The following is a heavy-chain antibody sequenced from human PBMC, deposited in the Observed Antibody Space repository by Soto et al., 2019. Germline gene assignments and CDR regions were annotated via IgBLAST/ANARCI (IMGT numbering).Heavy chain of an antibody. J-gene: IGHJ4*02. CDR2: ITHTGRP. D-gene: IGHD4-17*01. CDR1: GGSFSGYH. Sequence: LSLTCAVYGGSFSGYHWTWIRQPPGRGLDWIGEITHTGRPNYSPSLRSRVTISVDTSKNQFSLEMRSVTAADTAVYYCARIPGSDYSDPHDYWAQGTLVTVSS. V-gene: IGHV4-34*01. CDR3: ARIPGSDYSDPHDY.